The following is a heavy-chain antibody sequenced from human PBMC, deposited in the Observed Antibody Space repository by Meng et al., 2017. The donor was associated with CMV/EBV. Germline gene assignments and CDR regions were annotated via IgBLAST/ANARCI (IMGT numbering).Heavy chain of an antibody. Sequence: ASVKVSCKPSGYTFTIYDINWVRQASGQGLEWMGRMNPINGKTVYAQKFQGRVTMTRDTSETTAYMEVSSLRSDDTAVYFCARGLNYDFWNGFHLNWFDPWGQGTLVTVSS. D-gene: IGHD3-3*01. CDR2: MNPINGKT. V-gene: IGHV1-8*01. J-gene: IGHJ5*02. CDR3: ARGLNYDFWNGFHLNWFDP. CDR1: GYTFTIYD.